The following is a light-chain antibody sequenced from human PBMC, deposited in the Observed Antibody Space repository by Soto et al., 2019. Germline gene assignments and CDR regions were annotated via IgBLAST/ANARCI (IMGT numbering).Light chain of an antibody. Sequence: EIVVRQSPGTLSLSPGERATLSCRASQSVSSSYLAWYQQKPGQAPRLLIYGASSRATGIPARFSGSGSGTDFTLTIRSLEPEDCAIYYCQQRQYWPPITFGQGTRLEIK. CDR1: QSVSSSY. CDR3: QQRQYWPPIT. CDR2: GAS. V-gene: IGKV3D-20*02. J-gene: IGKJ5*01.